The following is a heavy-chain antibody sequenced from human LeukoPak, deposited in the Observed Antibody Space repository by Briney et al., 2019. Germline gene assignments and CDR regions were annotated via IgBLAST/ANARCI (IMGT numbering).Heavy chain of an antibody. J-gene: IGHJ4*02. V-gene: IGHV4-59*01. D-gene: IGHD5/OR15-5a*01. CDR1: GGSFSSYY. Sequence: NPSETLSLTCTVSGGSFSSYYWSWIPQPPGKGREWSGYIYYSESTNYNTSLKRRVTISVDTSKNQFSLKLSSVTAADTAVYYCARGHSTHLAFDYWGQGTLVTVSS. CDR3: ARGHSTHLAFDY. CDR2: IYYSEST.